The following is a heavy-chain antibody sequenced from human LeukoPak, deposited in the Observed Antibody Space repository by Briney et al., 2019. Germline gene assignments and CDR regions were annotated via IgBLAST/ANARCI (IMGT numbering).Heavy chain of an antibody. D-gene: IGHD3-9*01. Sequence: SETLSLTCTVSGGSISSGDYYWSWIRQHPGKGLEWIGYIYYSGSTHYNPSLKSRVTISVDTSKNQFSLKLSSVTAADTAVYYCARDMTDWWFDPWGQGTLVTVSS. J-gene: IGHJ5*02. CDR1: GGSISSGDYY. CDR3: ARDMTDWWFDP. CDR2: IYYSGST. V-gene: IGHV4-31*03.